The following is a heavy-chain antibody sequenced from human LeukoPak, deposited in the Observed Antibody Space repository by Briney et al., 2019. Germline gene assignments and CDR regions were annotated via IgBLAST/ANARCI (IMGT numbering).Heavy chain of an antibody. J-gene: IGHJ4*02. CDR3: ARRILVGARSYFDY. D-gene: IGHD1-26*01. CDR1: GYTFTGYH. V-gene: IGHV1-69*13. CDR2: IIPIFGTA. Sequence: SVKVSCTASGYTFTGYHMHWVRQAPGQGLEWMGGIIPIFGTANYARKFQGRVTITADESTSTAYMELSSLRSEDTAVYYCARRILVGARSYFDYWGQGTLVTVSS.